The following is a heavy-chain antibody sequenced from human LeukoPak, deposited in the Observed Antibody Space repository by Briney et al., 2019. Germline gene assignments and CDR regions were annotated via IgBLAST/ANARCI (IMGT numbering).Heavy chain of an antibody. J-gene: IGHJ3*02. CDR1: GYRFTSYW. Sequence: GESLKISCTGSGYRFTSYWIGWVRQMPGKGLEWMGIIYPGESDPRYRPPFKGHVTISGGKSISTAYLQWSSRKAADTPFNSCATIRAVGGGYNPDAFDIWGQGTMVTVSS. D-gene: IGHD5-24*01. CDR3: ATIRAVGGGYNPDAFDI. V-gene: IGHV5-51*01. CDR2: IYPGESDP.